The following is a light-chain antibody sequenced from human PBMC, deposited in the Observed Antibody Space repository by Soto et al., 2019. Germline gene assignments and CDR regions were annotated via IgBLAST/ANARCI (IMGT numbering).Light chain of an antibody. CDR1: SDDIGSYNR. J-gene: IGLJ1*01. Sequence: QSVLTQPASVSGSPGQSITISCTGTSDDIGSYNRVSWYQQHPGKAPKLIIYGVTDRPSGVSNRFSGSKSGNTASLTISGLQAEDEAEYYCSSYTNINTRACVFGTGTKVTVL. CDR3: SSYTNINTRACV. CDR2: GVT. V-gene: IGLV2-14*01.